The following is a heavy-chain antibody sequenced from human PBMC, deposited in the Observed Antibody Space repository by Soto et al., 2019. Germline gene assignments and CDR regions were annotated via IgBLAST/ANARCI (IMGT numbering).Heavy chain of an antibody. J-gene: IGHJ3*02. Sequence: EAQLLESGGDLVQPGGSLRLSCAASGFTFSSHGMGWVRQAPGKGLEWISGLSRGGGSTYYGDSVKGRFTISRDNSKNTLELTVDSLRVEDTALYYCGREGQYRTDGCDIWGQGTMFTVSS. CDR3: GREGQYRTDGCDI. CDR1: GFTFSSHG. D-gene: IGHD5-12*01. V-gene: IGHV3-23*02. CDR2: LSRGGGST.